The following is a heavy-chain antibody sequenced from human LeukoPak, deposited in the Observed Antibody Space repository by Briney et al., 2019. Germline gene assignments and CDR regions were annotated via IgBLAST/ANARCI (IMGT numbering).Heavy chain of an antibody. J-gene: IGHJ4*02. CDR3: ARDQFCSGGGCYPRIDY. Sequence: PSETLSLTCTVSGGSVSNFYWSWIRQPAGTGLEWIGRFFTGGTTYYNPSLESRVTMSVDTSKNHFSLNLSSVTAADTAVYFCARDQFCSGGGCYPRIDYWGQGILVTVSS. D-gene: IGHD2-15*01. CDR1: GGSVSNFY. V-gene: IGHV4-4*07. CDR2: FFTGGTT.